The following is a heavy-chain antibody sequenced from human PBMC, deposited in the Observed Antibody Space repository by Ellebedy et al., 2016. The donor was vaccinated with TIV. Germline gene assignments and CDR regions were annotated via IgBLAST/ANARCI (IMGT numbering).Heavy chain of an antibody. V-gene: IGHV3-21*01. D-gene: IGHD2-15*01. CDR1: GFTFTTYS. J-gene: IGHJ5*02. CDR3: ARGSVAATEHWFDP. Sequence: GESLKISCAASGFTFTTYSMNWVRQAPGKGLEWVSSISTSNTYIFYADSVKGRFTISRDNAKNSLYLQMNNLRAEDTAIYYCARGSVAATEHWFDPWGQGTLVTVSS. CDR2: ISTSNTYI.